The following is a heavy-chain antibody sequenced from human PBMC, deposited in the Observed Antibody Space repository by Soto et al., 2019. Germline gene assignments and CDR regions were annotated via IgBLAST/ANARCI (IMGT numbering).Heavy chain of an antibody. Sequence: EVQLVESGGGSVQPGGSLRLTCTASGSSLKDYAMHWLRQVPGKGLEWVSGIYWASNRIDYADSVKGRFTISRDNARNSLYLQMNSLRPEDTAFYYCIKDTTPGGLDYWGQGALVTVSS. CDR3: IKDTTPGGLDY. D-gene: IGHD2-15*01. V-gene: IGHV3-9*01. CDR2: IYWASNRI. CDR1: GSSLKDYA. J-gene: IGHJ4*02.